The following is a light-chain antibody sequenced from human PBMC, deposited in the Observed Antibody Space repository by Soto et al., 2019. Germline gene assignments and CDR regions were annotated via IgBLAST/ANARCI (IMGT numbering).Light chain of an antibody. J-gene: IGLJ1*01. CDR3: CSYAGSDTFGV. Sequence: QSALTQPPSASGSPGQSVTISCTGTSSDVGGYNYVSWYQQHPGKAPKLMIYEVSKRPSGVPDRFSGSKSGNTASLTVSGLQAEDEADSYCCSYAGSDTFGVFATGTKVTV. CDR2: EVS. CDR1: SSDVGGYNY. V-gene: IGLV2-8*01.